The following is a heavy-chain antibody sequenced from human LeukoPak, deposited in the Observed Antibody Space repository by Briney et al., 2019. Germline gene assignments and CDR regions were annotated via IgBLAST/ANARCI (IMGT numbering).Heavy chain of an antibody. D-gene: IGHD1-7*01. CDR1: GGSISSYY. J-gene: IGHJ5*02. Sequence: SETLSLTCTVSGGSISSYYWSWIRQPPGKGLEWIGYISYSGSTNYNPSLKSRVSISVETSKNQFTLKLSSVTAADTAVYYCARGNWNYASFWFDPWGQGTLVTVSS. CDR2: ISYSGST. V-gene: IGHV4-59*01. CDR3: ARGNWNYASFWFDP.